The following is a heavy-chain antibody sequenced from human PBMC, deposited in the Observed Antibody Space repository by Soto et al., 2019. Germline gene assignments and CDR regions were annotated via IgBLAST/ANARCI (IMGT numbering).Heavy chain of an antibody. J-gene: IGHJ4*02. Sequence: ASVKVSCKASGYTFTGYCMHWVQQAPGQGLEWMGWINPNSGGANYAQKFQGWVTMTRDTSISTAYMELSRLRSDDTAVYYCARGRLERLGHFDYWGQGTLVTVS. D-gene: IGHD1-1*01. V-gene: IGHV1-2*04. CDR2: INPNSGGA. CDR1: GYTFTGYC. CDR3: ARGRLERLGHFDY.